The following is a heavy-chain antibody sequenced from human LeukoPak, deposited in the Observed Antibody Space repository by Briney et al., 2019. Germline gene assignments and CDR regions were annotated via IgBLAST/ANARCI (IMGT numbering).Heavy chain of an antibody. D-gene: IGHD1-1*01. Sequence: SETLSLTCAVSGYSISSSNWWGWIRQPPGKGLEWIGYIYYSGSTYYNPSLKSRVTMSVDTSKNQFSLKLRSVTAVDTAVYYCARTAEDSGTYFDYWGQGTLVTVSS. J-gene: IGHJ4*02. CDR1: GYSISSSNW. CDR2: IYYSGST. CDR3: ARTAEDSGTYFDY. V-gene: IGHV4-28*01.